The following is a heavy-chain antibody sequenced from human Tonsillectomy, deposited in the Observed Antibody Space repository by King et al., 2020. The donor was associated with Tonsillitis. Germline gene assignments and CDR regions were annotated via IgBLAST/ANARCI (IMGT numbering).Heavy chain of an antibody. V-gene: IGHV3-15*01. Sequence: VQLVESGGGLVKPGGSLRLSCAASGFTFSHAWMSWVRQAPGKGLEWVGRIKIKSDGGTTDYAAPVKGRFTISRDDSKNTLYLQMYSLKIEDTAVYYCTTDLGSRIWFGEVLAPFDYWGQGTLVTVSS. J-gene: IGHJ4*02. CDR2: IKIKSDGGTT. D-gene: IGHD3-10*01. CDR1: GFTFSHAW. CDR3: TTDLGSRIWFGEVLAPFDY.